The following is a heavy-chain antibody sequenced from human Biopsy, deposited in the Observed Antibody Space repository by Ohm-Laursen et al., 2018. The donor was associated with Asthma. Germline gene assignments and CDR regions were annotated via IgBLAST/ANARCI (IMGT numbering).Heavy chain of an antibody. Sequence: ASVKVSCKISGYSLTDLSMHWVRQAPGQGLEWMGGHEHEEGGTVNARRFQGRVTMTEDTSTGTAYMEMSSLSSDDTAVYYCASDFPKDYVRSNFQFWGQGTLVTVSS. CDR2: HEHEEGGT. J-gene: IGHJ4*02. D-gene: IGHD4-17*01. CDR3: ASDFPKDYVRSNFQF. V-gene: IGHV1-24*01. CDR1: GYSLTDLS.